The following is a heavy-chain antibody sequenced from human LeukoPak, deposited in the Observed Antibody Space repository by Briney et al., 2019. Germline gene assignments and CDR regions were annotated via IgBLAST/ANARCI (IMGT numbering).Heavy chain of an antibody. CDR1: GFTVSSNY. CDR3: ARVALSGGDLDY. J-gene: IGHJ4*02. CDR2: IYSGATT. V-gene: IGHV3-66*01. D-gene: IGHD7-27*01. Sequence: PGGSLRLSCAASGFTVSSNYMSWVRQAPGKGLEWVSVIYSGATTYYADSVKGRFTISRDTSENTLYLQMISLRAEDTAVYYCARVALSGGDLDYWGQGTLVTVSS.